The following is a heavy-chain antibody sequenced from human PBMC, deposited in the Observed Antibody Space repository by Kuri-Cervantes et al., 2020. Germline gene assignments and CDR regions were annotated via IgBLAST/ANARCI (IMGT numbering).Heavy chain of an antibody. CDR3: ANGNNFDT. D-gene: IGHD1-26*01. CDR1: GFTFSGYS. CDR2: ISSSGNSI. J-gene: IGHJ3*02. Sequence: GGSLRLSCAASGFTFSGYSMIWVRQAPGKGLEWVSYISSSGNSIYYADSVKGRFTISRVNSENSVYLQMNSLKDEDTAIYYCANGNNFDTWGQGTTVTVSS. V-gene: IGHV3-48*02.